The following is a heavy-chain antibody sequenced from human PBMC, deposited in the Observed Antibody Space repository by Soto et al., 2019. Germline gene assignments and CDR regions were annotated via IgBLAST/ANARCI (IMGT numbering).Heavy chain of an antibody. D-gene: IGHD2-21*01. J-gene: IGHJ5*02. CDR2: IFYSGST. Sequence: PSETLSLTCSVSGGSISTSRSYWAWIRQPPGNGLEWLANIFYSGSTFYNPSLASRVSVSVDTSKNEFSLKLRSVTAADTAVYYCARQPTTGDTDLWFDPWGQGTLVTVSS. CDR3: ARQPTTGDTDLWFDP. CDR1: GGSISTSRSY. V-gene: IGHV4-39*01.